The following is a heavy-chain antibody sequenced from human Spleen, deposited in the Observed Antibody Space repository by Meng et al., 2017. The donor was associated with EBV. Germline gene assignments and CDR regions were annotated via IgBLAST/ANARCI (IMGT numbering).Heavy chain of an antibody. Sequence: QLQPQESGSGLGKPSQNLSLTCAVSGVSISSGGYSWSWIRQPPGKGLEWIGYMHHSGSTYNNPSLKSRVTISVDRSKNQFSLKLSSVTAADTAVYYCAGGPTAMVTYFDYWGQGTLVTVSS. CDR3: AGGPTAMVTYFDY. J-gene: IGHJ4*02. V-gene: IGHV4-30-2*01. CDR2: MHHSGST. D-gene: IGHD5-18*01. CDR1: GVSISSGGYS.